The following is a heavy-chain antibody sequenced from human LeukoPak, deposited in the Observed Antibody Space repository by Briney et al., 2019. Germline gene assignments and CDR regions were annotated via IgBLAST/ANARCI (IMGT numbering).Heavy chain of an antibody. V-gene: IGHV4-31*03. J-gene: IGHJ4*02. CDR1: GGSISSGGYY. Sequence: PSETLSLTRTVSGGSISSGGYYWSWIRQHPGKGLEWIGYIYYSGSTYYNPSLKSRVTISVDTSKNQFSLKLSSVTAADTAVYCCARDSRYCSSTSCEYFFDYWGQGTLVTVSS. CDR3: ARDSRYCSSTSCEYFFDY. CDR2: IYYSGST. D-gene: IGHD2-2*01.